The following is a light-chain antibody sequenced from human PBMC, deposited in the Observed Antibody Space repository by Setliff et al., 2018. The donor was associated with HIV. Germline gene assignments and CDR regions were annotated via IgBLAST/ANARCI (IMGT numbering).Light chain of an antibody. CDR3: SSYSSSTTPYV. V-gene: IGLV2-14*01. Sequence: QSVLTQPASVSGSPGQSITISCTGTSGDVGAYQYVSWYQKHPGKAPKLMIFEVSNRPSGVSNRFSGSKSGNTASLTISGLQAEDEADYYCSSYSSSTTPYVFGGGTKVTVL. J-gene: IGLJ1*01. CDR1: SGDVGAYQY. CDR2: EVS.